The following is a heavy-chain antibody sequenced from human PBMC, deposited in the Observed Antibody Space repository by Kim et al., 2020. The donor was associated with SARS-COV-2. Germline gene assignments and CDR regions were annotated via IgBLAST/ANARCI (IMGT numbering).Heavy chain of an antibody. J-gene: IGHJ3*02. CDR1: GFTFSSYS. CDR2: ISSSSSYI. Sequence: GGSLRLSCAASGFTFSSYSMNWVRQAPGKGLEWVSSISSSSSYIYYADSVKGRFTISRDNAKNSLYLQMNSLRAEDTAVYYCARAGGYYYGDAFDIWGQGTMVTVSS. V-gene: IGHV3-21*01. D-gene: IGHD3-22*01. CDR3: ARAGGYYYGDAFDI.